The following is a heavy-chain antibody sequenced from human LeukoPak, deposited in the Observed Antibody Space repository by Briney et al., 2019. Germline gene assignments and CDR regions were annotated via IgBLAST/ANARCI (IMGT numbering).Heavy chain of an antibody. D-gene: IGHD3-16*02. CDR3: ARLSRVSGR. V-gene: IGHV3-48*03. CDR2: ISSSGSTI. Sequence: PGGSLRLSCATSGFTFSSYEMNWVRQAPGKGLEWVSYISSSGSTIYYADSVKGRFTISRDNAKNSLYLQMNSLRAEDTAVYYCARLSRVSGRWGQGTLVTVSS. J-gene: IGHJ4*02. CDR1: GFTFSSYE.